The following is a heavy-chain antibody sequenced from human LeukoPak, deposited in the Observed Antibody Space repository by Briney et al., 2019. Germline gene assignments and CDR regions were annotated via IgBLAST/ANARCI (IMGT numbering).Heavy chain of an antibody. Sequence: ASVKVSCKASEYTFTGYYMHWVRQAPGQGLEWMGRINPNSGGTNYAQKFQGRVTMTRDTSISTAYMELSRLRSDDTAVYYCASSGGVYYYYSMDVWGQGTTVTVSS. D-gene: IGHD2-8*01. CDR1: EYTFTGYY. J-gene: IGHJ6*02. CDR2: INPNSGGT. V-gene: IGHV1-2*06. CDR3: ASSGGVYYYYSMDV.